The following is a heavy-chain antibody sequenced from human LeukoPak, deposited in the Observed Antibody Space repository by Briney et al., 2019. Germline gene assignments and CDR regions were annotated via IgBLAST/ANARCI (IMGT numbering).Heavy chain of an antibody. CDR1: GYTFTGYY. Sequence: ASVKVSCKASGYTFTGYYMHWVRQAPGQGLEWMGWINPNSGGTNYAQKFQGRVTMTRDTSISTAYMELGRLRSDDTAVYYCARDQSYDSSRAFDYWGQGTLVTVSS. CDR2: INPNSGGT. D-gene: IGHD3-22*01. V-gene: IGHV1-2*02. J-gene: IGHJ4*02. CDR3: ARDQSYDSSRAFDY.